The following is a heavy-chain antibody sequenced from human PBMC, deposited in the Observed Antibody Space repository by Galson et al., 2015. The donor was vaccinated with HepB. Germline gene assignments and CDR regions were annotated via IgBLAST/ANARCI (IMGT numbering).Heavy chain of an antibody. CDR3: ARVRSSSSL. CDR2: ISAYNGLT. V-gene: IGHV1-18*01. Sequence: SVKVSCKASGYMFTDYGISWVRQAPGQGLEWVGWISAYNGLTDYAQNFQGRVTMTIDTSTSTAYVDLTSLTSDDTAVYYCARVRSSSSLWGQGTLVTVSS. CDR1: GYMFTDYG. J-gene: IGHJ4*02. D-gene: IGHD6-6*01.